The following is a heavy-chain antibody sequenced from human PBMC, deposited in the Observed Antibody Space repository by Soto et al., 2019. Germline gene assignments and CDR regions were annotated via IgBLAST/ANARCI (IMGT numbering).Heavy chain of an antibody. J-gene: IGHJ6*02. CDR1: GYSFTSYW. D-gene: IGHD1-26*01. V-gene: IGHV5-51*01. CDR3: ARILPYRTHYYGMDV. Sequence: PGESLKISCKGSGYSFTSYWIGWVRQMPGKGLEWMGIIYPGDSDTRYSPSFQGQVTISADKSISTAYLQWSSLKASDTAMYYCARILPYRTHYYGMDVWGQGTTVTVSS. CDR2: IYPGDSDT.